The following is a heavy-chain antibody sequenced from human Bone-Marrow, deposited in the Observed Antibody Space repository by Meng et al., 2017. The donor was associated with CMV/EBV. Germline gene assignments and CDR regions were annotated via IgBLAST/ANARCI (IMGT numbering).Heavy chain of an antibody. J-gene: IGHJ6*02. V-gene: IGHV4-31*02. CDR2: IYYGGTT. D-gene: IGHD6-13*01. CDR3: ARGRSSSWDYYYYGMDV. CDR1: LSSGRYC. Sequence: LSSGRYCCGLIRQHPGKGLEWIGYIYYGGTTYYNPSLKSRVTISVDTSKNQFSLKVTSVTAADTAVYYCARGRSSSWDYYYYGMDVWGQGTTVTVSS.